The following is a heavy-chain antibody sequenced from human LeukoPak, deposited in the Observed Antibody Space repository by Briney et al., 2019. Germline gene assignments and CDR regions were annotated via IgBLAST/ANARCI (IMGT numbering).Heavy chain of an antibody. CDR3: AKDHSGGYSGYDQPAGY. Sequence: PGGSLRLSCAASGFTFSDYYMSWIRQAPGKGLEGVSYISSSSSYTNYAGSVKGRFTISRDNSKNTLDLQMNSLRAEDTAVYYCAKDHSGGYSGYDQPAGYWGQGTLVTVSS. CDR2: ISSSSSYT. CDR1: GFTFSDYY. D-gene: IGHD5-12*01. V-gene: IGHV3-11*06. J-gene: IGHJ4*02.